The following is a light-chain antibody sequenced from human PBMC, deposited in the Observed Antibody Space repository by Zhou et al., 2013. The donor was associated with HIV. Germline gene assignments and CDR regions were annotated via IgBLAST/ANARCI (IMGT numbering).Light chain of an antibody. V-gene: IGKV3-20*01. CDR3: QQYGDSPAT. J-gene: IGKJ1*01. Sequence: VLTQSPGTLSLSPGERATLSCRASQTVINNDLAWYQQKPGQAPRLLVYRASRRATGIPDRFSGSGSGTDLTLTISRLEPEDFAVYFCQQYGDSPATFGQGTRVEVK. CDR1: QTVINND. CDR2: RAS.